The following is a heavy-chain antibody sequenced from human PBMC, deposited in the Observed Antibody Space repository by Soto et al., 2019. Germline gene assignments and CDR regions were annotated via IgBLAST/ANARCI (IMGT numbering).Heavy chain of an antibody. D-gene: IGHD4-17*01. CDR2: ISGSGGST. CDR1: GFTFSSYA. CDR3: ANDRLRNPF. J-gene: IGHJ4*02. Sequence: EVQLLESGGGLVQPGGSLRLSCAASGFTFSSYAMSWVRQAPGKGLEWVSAISGSGGSTYYADSVKGRFTISRDNSKNTQYLQLNSMRAEDTAVYYCANDRLRNPFWGQGTLVTVS. V-gene: IGHV3-23*01.